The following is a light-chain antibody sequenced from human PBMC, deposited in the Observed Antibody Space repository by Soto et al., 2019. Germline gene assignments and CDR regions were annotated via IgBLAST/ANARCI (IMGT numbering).Light chain of an antibody. Sequence: EIVLTQSPGTLSLSPGERATLSCRASQGGSSRNLAWYQQKPGQAPRLLIYGASNRAAGIPDRFSGSGSGTDFTLSINCLEPEDFAVYYCQQCGYSPQGINFGGGTKVEIK. J-gene: IGKJ4*01. CDR1: QGGSSRN. V-gene: IGKV3-20*01. CDR3: QQCGYSPQGIN. CDR2: GAS.